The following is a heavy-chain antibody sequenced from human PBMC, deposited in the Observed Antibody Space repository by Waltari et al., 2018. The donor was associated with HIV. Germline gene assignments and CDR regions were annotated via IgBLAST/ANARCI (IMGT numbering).Heavy chain of an antibody. Sequence: QVQLQESGPGLVKPSETLSLTCTVPVGSISSYYWSWIRQPAGKGLEWIGRIYTSGGTNYNPSLKRRVTMSVDTSKNQFSLKLSSVTAADTAVYYCARSTIFGVPSGMDVWGQGTTVTVSS. CDR1: VGSISSYY. J-gene: IGHJ6*02. D-gene: IGHD3-3*01. CDR2: IYTSGGT. V-gene: IGHV4-4*07. CDR3: ARSTIFGVPSGMDV.